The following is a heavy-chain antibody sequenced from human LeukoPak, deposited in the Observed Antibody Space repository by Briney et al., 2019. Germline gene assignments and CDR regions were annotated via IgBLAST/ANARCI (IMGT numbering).Heavy chain of an antibody. V-gene: IGHV4-61*02. CDR1: GGSISSGSYY. D-gene: IGHD6-19*01. CDR2: IYTSGST. J-gene: IGHJ4*02. CDR3: ARLGSGWRGFDY. Sequence: TLSLTCTVSGGSISSGSYYWSWIRQPAGKGLEWIGRIYTSGSTNYNPSLKSRVTISVDTSKNQFSLKLSSVTAADTAVYYCARLGSGWRGFDYWGQGTLVTVSS.